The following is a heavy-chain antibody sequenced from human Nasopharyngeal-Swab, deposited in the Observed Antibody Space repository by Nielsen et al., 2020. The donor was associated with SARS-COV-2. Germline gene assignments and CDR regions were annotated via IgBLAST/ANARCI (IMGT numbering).Heavy chain of an antibody. D-gene: IGHD3-10*01. Sequence: SETLSPTCAVYGGSFSGYYWSWIRQPQGKGLEWIGEINHSGSTNYNPSLKSRVTISVDTSKNQFSLKLSSVTAADTAVYYCAREQIYYGSGSYYPNWFDPWGQGTLVTVSS. CDR1: GGSFSGYY. CDR2: INHSGST. CDR3: AREQIYYGSGSYYPNWFDP. J-gene: IGHJ5*02. V-gene: IGHV4-34*01.